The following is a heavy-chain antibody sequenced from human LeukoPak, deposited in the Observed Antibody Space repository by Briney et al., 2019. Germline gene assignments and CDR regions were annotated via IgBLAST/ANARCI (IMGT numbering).Heavy chain of an antibody. V-gene: IGHV4-39*01. CDR1: GDSVSRSDSY. Sequence: SETLSLTCSVSGDSVSRSDSYWDWIRQPPGKGLEWIGTIYYSGRTYYSPSLKSRVTMSVDPSNNPFSLNRRAVTAADTAVYYCARRRYYDGSGYLEWGQGTLLSVSS. D-gene: IGHD3-22*01. J-gene: IGHJ1*01. CDR2: IYYSGRT. CDR3: ARRRYYDGSGYLE.